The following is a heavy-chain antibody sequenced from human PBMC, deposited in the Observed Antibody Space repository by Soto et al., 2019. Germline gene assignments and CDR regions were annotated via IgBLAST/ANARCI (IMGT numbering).Heavy chain of an antibody. Sequence: QVQLVQSGAEVKKPGSSVKVSCKASGGTFSSYAISWVRQAPGQGLEWMGGIIPIFGTANYAQKFQGRVTITADEARSRAYMELRSLKSEDTAVYCCAIDSGDGFHYWGQGTLVTVSS. CDR3: AIDSGDGFHY. J-gene: IGHJ4*02. D-gene: IGHD7-27*01. CDR1: GGTFSSYA. V-gene: IGHV1-69*01. CDR2: IIPIFGTA.